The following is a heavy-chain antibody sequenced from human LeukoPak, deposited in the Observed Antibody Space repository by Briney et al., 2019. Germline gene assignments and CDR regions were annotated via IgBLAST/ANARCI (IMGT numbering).Heavy chain of an antibody. J-gene: IGHJ5*02. V-gene: IGHV3-15*01. Sequence: GGSLRLSCAASGFTSTDAWMSWVRQAPGKGLEWVGRIRSKARGGTTDYAAPVKGRFTVSRDDSKNTLYLQMDSLKTEDTAVYYCTTVSLVVVDSATKNPWGQGTLVIVSS. D-gene: IGHD2-15*01. CDR2: IRSKARGGTT. CDR1: GFTSTDAW. CDR3: TTVSLVVVDSATKNP.